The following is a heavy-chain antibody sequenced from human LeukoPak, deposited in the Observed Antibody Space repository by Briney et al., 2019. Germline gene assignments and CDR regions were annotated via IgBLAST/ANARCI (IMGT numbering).Heavy chain of an antibody. J-gene: IGHJ6*03. V-gene: IGHV3-11*01. CDR3: ARVLRYCSGGNCYSGGLGYMDV. CDR1: GFTFSGYN. Sequence: GGSLRLSCAASGFTFSGYNMRWIRQAPGKGLEWVSSISRSGSTKYYADSVKGRFTISRDNAKNSLFLQMNSLRAEGTAVYYCARVLRYCSGGNCYSGGLGYMDVWGKGTTVTISS. D-gene: IGHD2-15*01. CDR2: ISRSGSTK.